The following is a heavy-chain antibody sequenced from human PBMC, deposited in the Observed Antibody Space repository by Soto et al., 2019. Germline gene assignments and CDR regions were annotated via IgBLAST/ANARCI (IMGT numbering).Heavy chain of an antibody. CDR1: ASTFSYSS. D-gene: IGHD4-17*01. CDR3: AKDLTYYGDYVDAFDI. CDR2: TRGSGGST. V-gene: IGHV3-23*01. Sequence: SLTQSSSPSASTFSYSSRSWFRQTPASPLQWVSATRGSGGSTYDAVAVTGRFTLSIDHSSNPRSLQLHRLSAEDTAVYYCAKDLTYYGDYVDAFDIWGQGTMVTVSS. J-gene: IGHJ3*02.